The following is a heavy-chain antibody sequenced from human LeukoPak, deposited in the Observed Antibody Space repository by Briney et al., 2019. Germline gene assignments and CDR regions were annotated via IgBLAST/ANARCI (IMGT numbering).Heavy chain of an antibody. CDR2: IYHSGST. J-gene: IGHJ3*02. CDR3: ARALDYYDSSGYLHDAFDI. V-gene: IGHV4-38-2*02. CDR1: GYSISSGYY. Sequence: SETLSLTCTVSGYSISSGYYWGWIRQPPGKGLEWIGSIYHSGSTYYNPSLKSRVTISVDTSKNQFSLKLSSVTAADTAVYYCARALDYYDSSGYLHDAFDIWGQGTMVTVSS. D-gene: IGHD3-22*01.